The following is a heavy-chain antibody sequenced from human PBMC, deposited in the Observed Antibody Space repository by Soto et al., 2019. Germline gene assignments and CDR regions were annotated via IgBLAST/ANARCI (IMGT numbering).Heavy chain of an antibody. CDR3: AREPPTTGLLDY. CDR1: GHTSSSYY. Sequence: QVQLVQSGAEVKKPGDSVKVSCKASGHTSSSYYMHWVRQAPGQGLEWMGVISPSGDYTSFTQKFQGRVSVTRDTSTNTVYMEFSSLRFEDTAVYYCAREPPTTGLLDYWVQGALVSVSS. CDR2: ISPSGDYT. D-gene: IGHD1-1*01. V-gene: IGHV1-46*01. J-gene: IGHJ4*02.